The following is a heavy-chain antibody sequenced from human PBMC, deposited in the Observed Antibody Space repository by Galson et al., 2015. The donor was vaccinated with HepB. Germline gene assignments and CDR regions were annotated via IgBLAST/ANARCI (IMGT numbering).Heavy chain of an antibody. D-gene: IGHD4-23*01. J-gene: IGHJ4*02. CDR3: AKDNGGNSGNLDY. Sequence: SLRLSCAASGFTFSRYAMSWVRQAPGKGLEWISTISGSGGDTYYADSVKGRFTISRDNSKNTLSLQMNSLRAEDTAVYYCAKDNGGNSGNLDYWGQGNLVTVSS. V-gene: IGHV3-23*01. CDR2: ISGSGGDT. CDR1: GFTFSRYA.